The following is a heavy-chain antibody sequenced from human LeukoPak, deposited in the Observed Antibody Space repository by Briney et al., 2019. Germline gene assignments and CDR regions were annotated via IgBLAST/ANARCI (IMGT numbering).Heavy chain of an antibody. CDR1: GFTFSSYW. D-gene: IGHD3-22*01. CDR2: IKQDGSEK. CDR3: ARGLGDDSSGYSYDY. Sequence: PGGSLRLSCAASGFTFSSYWMSWVRQAPGKGLEWVANIKQDGSEKYYVDSVKGRFTISRDNAKNSLYLQMNSLRAEDTAVYYCARGLGDDSSGYSYDYWGQGTLVTVSS. V-gene: IGHV3-7*01. J-gene: IGHJ4*02.